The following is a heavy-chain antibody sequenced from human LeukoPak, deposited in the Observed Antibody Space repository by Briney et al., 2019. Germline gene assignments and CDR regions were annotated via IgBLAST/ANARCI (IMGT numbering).Heavy chain of an antibody. CDR3: ARDNPDSYGSIPDY. CDR2: ISGSGGST. Sequence: PGGSLRLSCAASGFTFSSYGMSWVRQAPGKGLEWVSAISGSGGSTYYADSVKGRFTISRDNSKNTLYLQMNSLRAEDTAVYYCARDNPDSYGSIPDYWGQGTLATVSS. CDR1: GFTFSSYG. J-gene: IGHJ4*02. V-gene: IGHV3-23*01. D-gene: IGHD5-18*01.